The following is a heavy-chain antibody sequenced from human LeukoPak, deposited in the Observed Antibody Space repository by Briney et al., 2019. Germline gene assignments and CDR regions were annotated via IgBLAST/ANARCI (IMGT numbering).Heavy chain of an antibody. J-gene: IGHJ4*02. CDR1: GYTFTGYY. Sequence: ASVKVSCKASGYTFTGYYMHWVRQAPGQGLEWMGWISPNSGGTNYAQKFQGRVTMTRDTSISTAYMELSRLRSDDTAVYYCAREGGSYSRGDYWGQGTLVTVSS. V-gene: IGHV1-2*02. CDR3: AREGGSYSRGDY. CDR2: ISPNSGGT. D-gene: IGHD1-26*01.